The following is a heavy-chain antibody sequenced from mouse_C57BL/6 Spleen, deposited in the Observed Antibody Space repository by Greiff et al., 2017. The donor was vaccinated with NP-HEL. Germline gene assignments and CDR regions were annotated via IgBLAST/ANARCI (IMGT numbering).Heavy chain of an antibody. CDR1: GYTFTSYT. CDR3: ARQNSYGIEYWYFDV. D-gene: IGHD1-1*01. J-gene: IGHJ1*03. CDR2: INPSSGYA. Sequence: QVQLKESGAELARPGASVKMSCKASGYTFTSYTMHWVKQRPGQGLEWIGYINPSSGYANYNQNFKDKATLTADKSSSTAYMQLIRPKCEDSAVYYSARQNSYGIEYWYFDVWGTGTTVTVSS. V-gene: IGHV1-4*01.